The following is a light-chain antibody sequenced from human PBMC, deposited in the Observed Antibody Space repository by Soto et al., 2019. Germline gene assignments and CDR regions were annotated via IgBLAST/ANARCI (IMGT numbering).Light chain of an antibody. CDR2: EVN. J-gene: IGLJ3*02. Sequence: QSALTQPRSVSGSPGGSVTISCTATGSDVGDSSHVSWYQLHPGKAPKLMIYEVNNRPSGVPDRFSGSKSGSTASLTISGLRADDEAEYYCCLSPGSLTWLFGGGTKLTVL. V-gene: IGLV2-11*01. CDR3: CLSPGSLTWL. CDR1: GSDVGDSSH.